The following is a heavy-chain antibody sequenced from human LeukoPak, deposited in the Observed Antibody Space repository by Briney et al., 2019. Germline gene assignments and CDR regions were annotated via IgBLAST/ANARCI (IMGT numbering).Heavy chain of an antibody. J-gene: IGHJ6*03. D-gene: IGHD2-15*01. CDR2: INHSGSA. V-gene: IGHV4-34*01. Sequence: SETLSLTCAVYGGSFSGYYWSWIRQPPGKWLEWIGEINHSGSANYNPSLKSRVTISVDTSKNQFSLKLSSVTAADTAVYYCARGNSYCSGGSCYYYYYMDVWGKGTTVTVSS. CDR1: GGSFSGYY. CDR3: ARGNSYCSGGSCYYYYYMDV.